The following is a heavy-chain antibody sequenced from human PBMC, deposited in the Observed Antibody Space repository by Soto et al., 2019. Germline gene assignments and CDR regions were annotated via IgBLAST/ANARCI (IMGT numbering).Heavy chain of an antibody. J-gene: IGHJ5*02. V-gene: IGHV4-59*08. CDR3: ARLNRYDILTGYFQGDWFDP. CDR2: IYYSGST. Sequence: PSETLSLTCTVSGGSISSYYWSWIRQPPGKGLEWIGYIYYSGSTNYNPSLKSRVTISVDTSKNQLSLKLSSVTAADTAVYYCARLNRYDILTGYFQGDWFDPWGQGTLVTVS. D-gene: IGHD3-9*01. CDR1: GGSISSYY.